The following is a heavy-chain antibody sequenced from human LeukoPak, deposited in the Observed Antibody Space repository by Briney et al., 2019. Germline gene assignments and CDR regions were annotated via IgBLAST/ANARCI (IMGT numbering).Heavy chain of an antibody. CDR1: GYTFTGYY. D-gene: IGHD2-15*01. V-gene: IGHV1-2*02. CDR2: INPNSGGT. Sequence: ASVKVSCKASGYTFTGYYMHWVRQAPGQGLEWMGWINPNSGGTNYAQKLQGRVTMTTDTSTSTAYMELRSLRSDGTAVYYCARGGRRLVVVAADNWFDPWGQGTLVTVSS. CDR3: ARGGRRLVVVAADNWFDP. J-gene: IGHJ5*02.